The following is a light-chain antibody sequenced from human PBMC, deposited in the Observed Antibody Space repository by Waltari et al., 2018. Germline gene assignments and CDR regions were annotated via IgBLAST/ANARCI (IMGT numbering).Light chain of an antibody. CDR1: QSLLYYSNDKNY. J-gene: IGKJ1*01. V-gene: IGKV4-1*01. Sequence: DIVMTQSPESLAVSLGERATINCKSSQSLLYYSNDKNYLAWYQQKPVQPPKLLIYWAATREAEVPDRFSGSGSGTDFTLTISSLQAEDVAVYYCQQYYSRRTFGQGTKVEVK. CDR3: QQYYSRRT. CDR2: WAA.